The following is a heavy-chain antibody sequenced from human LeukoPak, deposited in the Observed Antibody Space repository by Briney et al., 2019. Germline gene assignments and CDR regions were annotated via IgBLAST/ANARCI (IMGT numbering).Heavy chain of an antibody. CDR3: ARARYSSGWYDAFDI. D-gene: IGHD6-19*01. J-gene: IGHJ3*02. V-gene: IGHV3-23*01. Sequence: GGSLRLSCAASGFTFSNYAMTWVRQAPGKGLEWVSGISGSGSSTYYADSVKGRFTLSRDYPKNTLYLQMNSLRAEDTAVYYCARARYSSGWYDAFDIWGQGTMVTVSS. CDR1: GFTFSNYA. CDR2: ISGSGSST.